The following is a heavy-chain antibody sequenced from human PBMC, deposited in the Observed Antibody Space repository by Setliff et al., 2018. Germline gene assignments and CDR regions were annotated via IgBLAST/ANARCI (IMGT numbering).Heavy chain of an antibody. Sequence: RASVKVSCKASGYSFRLYAIHWLRQAPGQRFEWMGWMNIDNGKTEFSQDFQDRVTFTRGTSADIAYMDLSGLRSDDMAVYYCARGYCDGIGCPAPLYYFDSWGQGTLVTVSS. V-gene: IGHV1-3*03. D-gene: IGHD2-21*01. CDR3: ARGYCDGIGCPAPLYYFDS. CDR2: MNIDNGKT. J-gene: IGHJ4*02. CDR1: GYSFRLYA.